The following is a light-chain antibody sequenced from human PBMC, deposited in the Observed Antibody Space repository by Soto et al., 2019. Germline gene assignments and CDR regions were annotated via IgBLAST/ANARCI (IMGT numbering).Light chain of an antibody. CDR3: SSYAGRDFVV. J-gene: IGLJ2*01. V-gene: IGLV2-23*02. CDR2: EVT. CDR1: SSDVGSYNV. Sequence: QSALTQSASVSGSPGQSITISCTGTSSDVGSYNVVSWYQNHPGKAPKLIIYEVTELPSGVSNRFSGSKSGNTAYLTISGLQAEDEADYYCSSYAGRDFVVFGGGTKLTVL.